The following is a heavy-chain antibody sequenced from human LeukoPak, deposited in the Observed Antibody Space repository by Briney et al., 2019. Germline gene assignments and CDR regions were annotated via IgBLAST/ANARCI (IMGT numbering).Heavy chain of an antibody. V-gene: IGHV1-69*13. Sequence: ASVKVSCKASGGTFSSYDISWVRQAPGQGLEWMGGIIPIFGTANYAQKFQGRVTITSDESTSTAYMELSSLRSEDTAVYYCARGADAGPAAIHWGQGTLVTVSS. CDR2: IIPIFGTA. CDR1: GGTFSSYD. J-gene: IGHJ4*02. D-gene: IGHD2-2*01. CDR3: ARGADAGPAAIH.